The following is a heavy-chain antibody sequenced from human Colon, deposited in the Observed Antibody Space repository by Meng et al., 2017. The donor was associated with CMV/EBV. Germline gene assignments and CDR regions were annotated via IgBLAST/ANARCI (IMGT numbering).Heavy chain of an antibody. V-gene: IGHV1-46*01. CDR3: ARVDGNWSDECSWFDP. D-gene: IGHD1-20*01. Sequence: VLLAQAWTQWTAPGTLIQSSTLAAGYTITSYFIHCVRQYPRQERERLGRINTNIGSTSYSQNFKGRVTMTRDTSTSQVSLNLSILSAADTAVYYCARVDGNWSDECSWFDPWGQGTLVTVSS. J-gene: IGHJ5*02. CDR2: INTNIGST. CDR1: GYTITSYF.